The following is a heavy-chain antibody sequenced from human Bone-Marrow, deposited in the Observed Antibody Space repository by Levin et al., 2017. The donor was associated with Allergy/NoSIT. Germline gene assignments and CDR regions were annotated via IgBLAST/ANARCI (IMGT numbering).Heavy chain of an antibody. CDR1: GFSLASYGVG. Sequence: QTLSLTCTFSGFSLASYGVGVGWIRQPPGKALEWLAVIYWDDDKRYSPSLRSRLTITKDTSKDQVVLTMTNMDTVDTATYYCAQRGSWAGNNWDTGYLDYWGQGILVTVSS. V-gene: IGHV2-5*02. J-gene: IGHJ4*02. D-gene: IGHD1-1*01. CDR3: AQRGSWAGNNWDTGYLDY. CDR2: IYWDDDK.